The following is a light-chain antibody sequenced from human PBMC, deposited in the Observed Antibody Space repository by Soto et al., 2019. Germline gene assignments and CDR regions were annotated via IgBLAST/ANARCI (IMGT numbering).Light chain of an antibody. CDR2: KAS. V-gene: IGKV1-5*03. CDR1: QSISSW. Sequence: DIQMTQSPSTLSASVGDRVTITCLASQSISSWLAWYQQKPGKAPKLLIYKASNLESGVPSRFSGSGSGTDFTLTISSVQADDFATYCCQQYDSYSWTFGQGTKVDIK. J-gene: IGKJ1*01. CDR3: QQYDSYSWT.